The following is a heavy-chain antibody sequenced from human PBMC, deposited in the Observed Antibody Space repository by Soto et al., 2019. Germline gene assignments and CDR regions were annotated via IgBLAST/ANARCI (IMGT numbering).Heavy chain of an antibody. Sequence: GGSLRLSCAASGFTFSSYGMHWVRQAPGKGLEWVAVISYDGSNKYYADSVKGRFTISRDNSKNTLYLQMNSLRAEDTAVYYCAKAGGGHYDFWSGRNWFDPWGQGTLVTVSS. CDR3: AKAGGGHYDFWSGRNWFDP. CDR2: ISYDGSNK. J-gene: IGHJ5*02. V-gene: IGHV3-30*18. CDR1: GFTFSSYG. D-gene: IGHD3-3*01.